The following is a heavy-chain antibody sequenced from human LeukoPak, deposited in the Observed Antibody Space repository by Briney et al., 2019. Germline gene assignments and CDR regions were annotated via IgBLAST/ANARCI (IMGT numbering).Heavy chain of an antibody. V-gene: IGHV4-59*01. D-gene: IGHD3-10*01. Sequence: SETLSLTCTVSGGSISSYYWSWIRQPPGKGLEWIGYIYYSGSTNYNPSPKSRVTISVDTSNNQFSLKLSSVTAADTAVYYCARDRRYYGSGSYFRFDYWGQGTLVTVSS. CDR1: GGSISSYY. CDR2: IYYSGST. CDR3: ARDRRYYGSGSYFRFDY. J-gene: IGHJ4*02.